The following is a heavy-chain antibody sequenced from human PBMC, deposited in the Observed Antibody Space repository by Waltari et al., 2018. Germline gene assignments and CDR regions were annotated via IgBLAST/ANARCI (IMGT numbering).Heavy chain of an antibody. CDR2: IKQDGSEK. CDR3: ARGWSYDTKSFEY. Sequence: EVRLVESGGGLVQPGGSLRLSCAAAGLTFSSVWMNWVRQAPGKGLEWVASIKQDGSEKYYGDSVKGRFTVSRDNAKSSLYLQMNSLRVEDTAVYYCARGWSYDTKSFEYWGQGTLVTVSS. CDR1: GLTFSSVW. J-gene: IGHJ4*02. V-gene: IGHV3-7*01. D-gene: IGHD3-22*01.